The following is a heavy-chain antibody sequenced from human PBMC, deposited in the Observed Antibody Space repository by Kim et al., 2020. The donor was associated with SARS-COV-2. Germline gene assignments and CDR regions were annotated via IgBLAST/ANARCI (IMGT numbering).Heavy chain of an antibody. V-gene: IGHV1-46*01. CDR3: ASSSSPTGFDY. J-gene: IGHJ4*02. Sequence: TSYAQKFQGRVTMTRDTSTSTVYMELSSLRSEDTAVYYCASSSSPTGFDYWGQGTLVTVSS. CDR2: T. D-gene: IGHD6-6*01.